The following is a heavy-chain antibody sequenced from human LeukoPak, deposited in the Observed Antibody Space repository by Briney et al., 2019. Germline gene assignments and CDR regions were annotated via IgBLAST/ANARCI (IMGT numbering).Heavy chain of an antibody. V-gene: IGHV1-69*01. Sequence: SVKVSCKASGGTFSSYAISWVRQAPGQGRERMGGIIRIFGTANYAQKFQGRVTLTADESTSTDYMALSSLRSEDTAVYYCARVLTMVRPSYSFDYWGQGTVVTVSS. CDR1: GGTFSSYA. J-gene: IGHJ4*02. D-gene: IGHD3-10*01. CDR3: ARVLTMVRPSYSFDY. CDR2: IIRIFGTA.